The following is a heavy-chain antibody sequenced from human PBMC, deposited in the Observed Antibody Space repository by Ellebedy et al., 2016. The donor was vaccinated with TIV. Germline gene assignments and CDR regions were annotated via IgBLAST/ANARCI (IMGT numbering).Heavy chain of an antibody. D-gene: IGHD4-17*01. CDR2: VSYSGGT. J-gene: IGHJ4*02. CDR1: GGSIGSYY. CDR3: ARLNDYGDYYFDY. Sequence: SETLSLTCSVSGGSIGSYYWSWIRQPPGEGLEWIGCVSYSGGTNYNPSLKSRVTMSEDTSKNQFSLRLSSVTAADTAVYYCARLNDYGDYYFDYWGQGTLVTVSS. V-gene: IGHV4-59*08.